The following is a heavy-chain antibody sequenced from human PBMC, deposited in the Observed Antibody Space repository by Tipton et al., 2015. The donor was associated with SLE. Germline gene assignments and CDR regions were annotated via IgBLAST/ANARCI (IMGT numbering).Heavy chain of an antibody. Sequence: TLSLTCTVSGGSISSHYWSWIRQPPGKGLEWIGCIYYSGSTNYNPSLKSRVTISVDTSKNQFSLKLSSVTAADTAVYYCARGSVTGDDYWGQGTLVTVSS. V-gene: IGHV4-59*11. CDR3: ARGSVTGDDY. CDR2: IYYSGST. CDR1: GGSISSHY. D-gene: IGHD7-27*01. J-gene: IGHJ4*02.